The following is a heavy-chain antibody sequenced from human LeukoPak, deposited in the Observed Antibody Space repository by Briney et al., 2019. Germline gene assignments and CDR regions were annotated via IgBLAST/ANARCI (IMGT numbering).Heavy chain of an antibody. J-gene: IGHJ4*02. Sequence: SVKVSCKASGGTFSSYAISWVRQAPGQGLEWMGGIIPIFGTANYAQKFQGRVTITADKSTSTAYMELSSLRSEDTAVYYCARPRGYSSGYMKYFDYWGQGSLVTVSS. CDR2: IIPIFGTA. CDR3: ARPRGYSSGYMKYFDY. CDR1: GGTFSSYA. D-gene: IGHD3-22*01. V-gene: IGHV1-69*06.